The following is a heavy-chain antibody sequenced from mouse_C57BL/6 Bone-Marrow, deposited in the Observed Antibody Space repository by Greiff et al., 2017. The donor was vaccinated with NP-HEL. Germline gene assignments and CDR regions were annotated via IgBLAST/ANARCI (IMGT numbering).Heavy chain of an antibody. CDR2: ISSGSSTI. V-gene: IGHV5-17*01. CDR1: GFTFSDYG. J-gene: IGHJ1*03. D-gene: IGHD1-1*01. CDR3: ARRADYYGSSPWYFDV. Sequence: DVMLVESGGGLVKPGGSLKLSCAASGFTFSDYGMHWVRQAPEKGLEWVAYISSGSSTIYYADTVKGRFTISRDNAKNTLFLQMTSLRSEDTAMYYCARRADYYGSSPWYFDVWGTGTTVTVSS.